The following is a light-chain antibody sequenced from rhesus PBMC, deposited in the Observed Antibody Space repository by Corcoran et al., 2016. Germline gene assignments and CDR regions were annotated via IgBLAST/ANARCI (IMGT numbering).Light chain of an antibody. J-gene: IGKJ2*01. V-gene: IGKV3S9*01. CDR2: GAT. CDR3: QQYNKWNS. CDR1: QSVSSY. Sequence: EIVMTQSPATLSLSPGERATLSCRASQSVSSYVAWHQQKPEQAPRLLIYGATRRDTGILDRFSGSGAGSDFTLIISSLEPEDVGVYYCQQYNKWNSFGQGTKVEIK.